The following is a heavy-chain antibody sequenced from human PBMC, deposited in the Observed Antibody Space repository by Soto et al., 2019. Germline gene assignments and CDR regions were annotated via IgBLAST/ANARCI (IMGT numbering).Heavy chain of an antibody. CDR3: ASNNYYDSSGPKALPFGY. D-gene: IGHD3-22*01. CDR2: INHSGST. Sequence: SETLSLTCAVYGGSFSGYYWSWIRQPPGKGLEWIGEINHSGSTNYNPSLKSRVTISVDTSKNQFSLKLSSVTAADTAVYYCASNNYYDSSGPKALPFGYWGQGTLVTVSS. J-gene: IGHJ4*02. V-gene: IGHV4-34*01. CDR1: GGSFSGYY.